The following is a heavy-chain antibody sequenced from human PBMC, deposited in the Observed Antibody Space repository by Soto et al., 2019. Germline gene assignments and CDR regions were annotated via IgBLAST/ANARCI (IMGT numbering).Heavy chain of an antibody. V-gene: IGHV3-11*01. J-gene: IGHJ6*02. D-gene: IGHD3-10*01. CDR1: GITFSDCY. CDR2: MRRSGNNI. CDR3: ERVRFGQWGYAMDV. Sequence: QVHLVESGGGLVKPGGSLRLSCAASGITFSDCYMNWIRQAPGKGLEWVSYMRRSGNNINYAGSVRGRFTVSRDHAKNARYLQMNSVTAEDTAIYYWERVRFGQWGYAMDVWGQGTTVTVSS.